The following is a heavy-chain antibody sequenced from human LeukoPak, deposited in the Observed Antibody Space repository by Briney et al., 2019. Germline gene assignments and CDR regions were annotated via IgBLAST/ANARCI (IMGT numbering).Heavy chain of an antibody. D-gene: IGHD3-3*01. Sequence: PSETLSLTCTVSGGSISSYYWSWIRQPAGKGLEWIGEINHSGSTNYNPSLKSRVTTSVDTSKNQFSLKLSSVTAADTAVYYCARGTGLTYYDFWSGYYKGYFDYWGQGTLVTVSS. J-gene: IGHJ4*02. CDR2: INHSGST. V-gene: IGHV4-34*01. CDR1: GGSISSYY. CDR3: ARGTGLTYYDFWSGYYKGYFDY.